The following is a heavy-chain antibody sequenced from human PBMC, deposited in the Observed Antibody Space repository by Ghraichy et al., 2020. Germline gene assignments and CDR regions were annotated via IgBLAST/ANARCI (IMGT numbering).Heavy chain of an antibody. D-gene: IGHD2-8*01. CDR2: IYSGGST. Sequence: GGSLRLSCAASGFTVSSNYMSWVRQAPGKRLEWVSVIYSGGSTYYADSVKGRFTISRHNSKNTLYLQMNSLRAEDTAVYYCARDRGKYCTNGVCYTSLNWFDPWGQGTLVTVSS. J-gene: IGHJ5*02. V-gene: IGHV3-53*04. CDR3: ARDRGKYCTNGVCYTSLNWFDP. CDR1: GFTVSSNY.